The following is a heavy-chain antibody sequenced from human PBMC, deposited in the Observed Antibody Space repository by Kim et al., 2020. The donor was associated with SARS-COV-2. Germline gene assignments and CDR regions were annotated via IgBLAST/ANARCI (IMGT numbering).Heavy chain of an antibody. CDR3: AKDQDRGWFGELRPYYGMDV. CDR1: GFTFSSYA. Sequence: GGSLRLSCAASGFTFSSYAMSWVRQAPGKGLEWVSAISGSGGSTYYADSVKGRFTISRDNSKNTLYLQMNSLRAEDTAVYYCAKDQDRGWFGELRPYYGMDVWGQGTTVTVSS. V-gene: IGHV3-23*01. CDR2: ISGSGGST. D-gene: IGHD3-10*01. J-gene: IGHJ6*02.